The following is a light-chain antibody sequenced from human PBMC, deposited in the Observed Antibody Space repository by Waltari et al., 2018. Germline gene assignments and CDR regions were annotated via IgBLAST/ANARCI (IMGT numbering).Light chain of an antibody. Sequence: QSVLTQPASVSGSPGQSITISCTGTSSAVGSYNLVSWYQQHPGKAPKLMIYEGSKRPSGVSNRFSGSKSGNTASLTISGLQAEDEADYFCSSYAGSSTLYVFGTGTKVTVL. V-gene: IGLV2-23*01. CDR3: SSYAGSSTLYV. J-gene: IGLJ1*01. CDR2: EGS. CDR1: SSAVGSYNL.